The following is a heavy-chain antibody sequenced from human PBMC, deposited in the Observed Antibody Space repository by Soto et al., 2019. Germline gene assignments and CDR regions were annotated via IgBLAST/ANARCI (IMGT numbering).Heavy chain of an antibody. J-gene: IGHJ3*02. CDR1: GFTFSNYG. V-gene: IGHV3-48*04. CDR2: IDSSSSSI. D-gene: IGHD1-1*01. CDR3: ARDMDYATTAAFDI. Sequence: GGSLRLSCAASGFTFSNYGVNWVRQAPGKGLEWVSFIDSSSSSIYYADSVKGRFTISRDNAKNSLYLQMNSLRAEDTAVYYCARDMDYATTAAFDIWGQGTMVTVSS.